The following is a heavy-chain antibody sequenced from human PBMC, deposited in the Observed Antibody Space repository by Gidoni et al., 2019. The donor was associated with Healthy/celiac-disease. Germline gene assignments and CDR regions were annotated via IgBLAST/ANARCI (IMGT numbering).Heavy chain of an antibody. J-gene: IGHJ4*02. Sequence: QVQLQQWGAGLLKPSETLSLTCAVSGGSFSGYYWSWIRQPPGKGLEWIGEINHSGSTNYNPSLKSRVTISVDTSKNQFSLKLSSVTAADTAVYYCARGSGPYGDPGAYWGQGTLVTVSS. D-gene: IGHD4-17*01. CDR1: GGSFSGYY. CDR3: ARGSGPYGDPGAY. CDR2: INHSGST. V-gene: IGHV4-34*01.